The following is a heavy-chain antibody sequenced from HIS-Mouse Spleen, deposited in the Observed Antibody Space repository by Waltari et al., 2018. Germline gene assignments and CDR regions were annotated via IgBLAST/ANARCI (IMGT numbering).Heavy chain of an antibody. CDR1: GYSISSGYY. J-gene: IGHJ4*02. Sequence: QVQLQESGPGLVKPSETLSLTCTVSGYSISSGYYWGWIQQPPGKGLEWIGSIYHSGSTYYNPSLKSRVTISVDTSKNQFSLKLSSVTAADTAVYYCARVLDFWGQGTLVTVSS. V-gene: IGHV4-38-2*02. CDR3: ARVLDF. CDR2: IYHSGST. D-gene: IGHD2-15*01.